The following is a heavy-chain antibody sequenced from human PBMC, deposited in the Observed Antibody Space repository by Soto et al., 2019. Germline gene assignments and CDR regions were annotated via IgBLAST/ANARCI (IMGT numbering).Heavy chain of an antibody. CDR2: IWYDGSNE. CDR3: ARDGADTYLPDY. V-gene: IGHV3-33*01. J-gene: IGHJ4*02. D-gene: IGHD6-19*01. CDR1: GFTFRNYG. Sequence: QVQLVESGGGVVQPGRSLRLSCAASGFTFRNYGMHWVRQDPGKGMEWVAVIWYDGSNENYADSVKGRFTISRDNSKTTLYLQMNNLRADDTAVYYCARDGADTYLPDYWGQGTLVTVSS.